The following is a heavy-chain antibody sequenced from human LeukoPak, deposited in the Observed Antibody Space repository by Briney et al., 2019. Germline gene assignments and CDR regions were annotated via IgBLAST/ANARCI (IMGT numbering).Heavy chain of an antibody. J-gene: IGHJ3*01. D-gene: IGHD1-1*01. Sequence: ASVRVSCKASGYNFNSYYIHWVRQAPGQGLTWMGWINPDNGKTKYAPRFQGRVTMTWDTSINTAYVDLSGLLSDDTAVYYCARNEPAVSVVDAFDVWGQGTVVTVSS. V-gene: IGHV1-2*02. CDR3: ARNEPAVSVVDAFDV. CDR2: INPDNGKT. CDR1: GYNFNSYY.